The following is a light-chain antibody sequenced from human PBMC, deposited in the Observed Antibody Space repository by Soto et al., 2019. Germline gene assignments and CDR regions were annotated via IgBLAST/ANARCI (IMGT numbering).Light chain of an antibody. CDR3: SSYTSTGTLL. J-gene: IGLJ2*01. CDR2: EVS. CDR1: SSDIGDYNY. V-gene: IGLV2-14*01. Sequence: QSALAQPASVSGSPGQSITISCTGTSSDIGDYNYVSWYQQNPGKAPKLLIYEVSDRPSGVSDRFSGSKSANTASLTISGLQTEDEADYFCSSYTSTGTLLFGGGTKVTVL.